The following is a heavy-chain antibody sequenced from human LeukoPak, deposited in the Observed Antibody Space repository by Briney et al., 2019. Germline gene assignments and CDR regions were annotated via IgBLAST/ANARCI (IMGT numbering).Heavy chain of an antibody. V-gene: IGHV3-7*01. Sequence: AGGSLRLSCAASGFTFSSYWMSWVRQAPGKGLEWVANINQDGSEKYYVDSVRGRFTISRDNSKNLLYLQMNSLRVEDTAVYYCAKKLPFDIWGQGTMVTVSS. CDR1: GFTFSSYW. J-gene: IGHJ3*02. CDR3: AKKLPFDI. CDR2: INQDGSEK.